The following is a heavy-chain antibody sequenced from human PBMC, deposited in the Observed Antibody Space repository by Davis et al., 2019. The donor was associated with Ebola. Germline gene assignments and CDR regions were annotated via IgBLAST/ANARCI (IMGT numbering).Heavy chain of an antibody. J-gene: IGHJ6*02. CDR2: ISSNGGST. D-gene: IGHD2/OR15-2a*01. V-gene: IGHV3-64*01. Sequence: PGGSLRLSCAASGFTFSSYAMHWVRQAPGKGLEYVSAISSNGGSTYYANSVKGRFTISRDNSKNTLYLQMNSLRADDTALYYCAKGGARYFYHYYGMDVWGQGTTVTVSS. CDR3: AKGGARYFYHYYGMDV. CDR1: GFTFSSYA.